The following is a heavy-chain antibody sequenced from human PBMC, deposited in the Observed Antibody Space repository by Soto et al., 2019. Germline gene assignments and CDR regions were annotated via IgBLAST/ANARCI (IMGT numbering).Heavy chain of an antibody. Sequence: QVQLQESGPGLVKPSQTLSLTCTVSGGSISTGDFSWTWIRQHPGKGLEWIGDMYHSGSPYYNPSRKRRLTISTDLAKTQCSRRLCCVTAAGTAVYYCASARGRVGGLDPEDTYPDHWGRRTLVTVSS. V-gene: IGHV4-31*03. CDR2: MYHSGSP. CDR3: ASARGRVGGLDPEDTYPDH. CDR1: GGSISTGDFS. D-gene: IGHD1-26*01. J-gene: IGHJ2*01.